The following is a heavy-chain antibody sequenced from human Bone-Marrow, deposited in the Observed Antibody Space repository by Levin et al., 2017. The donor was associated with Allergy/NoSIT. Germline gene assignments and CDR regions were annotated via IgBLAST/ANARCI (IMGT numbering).Heavy chain of an antibody. D-gene: IGHD3-10*01. CDR3: AHSSQAYFGEFSH. CDR2: LSWDGDK. V-gene: IGHV2-5*02. Sequence: QTLSLTCSFSGFSLTTAGVAVGWVCQSPGGALEWLALLSWDGDKRYSPSLKGRLSITRHTSDNEVVLTVTAVDSVDSATYFCAHSSQAYFGEFSHWGQGIPVTVSS. CDR1: GFSLTTAGVA. J-gene: IGHJ4*02.